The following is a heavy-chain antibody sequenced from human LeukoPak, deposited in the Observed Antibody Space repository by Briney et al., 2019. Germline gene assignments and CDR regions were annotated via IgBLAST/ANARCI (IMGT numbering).Heavy chain of an antibody. CDR1: GFTFSSYS. J-gene: IGHJ3*02. V-gene: IGHV3-21*01. Sequence: GGSLRLSCAASGFTFSSYSVNWVRQAPGKGLEWVSSISSSSSYIYYADSVKGRFTISRDNAKNSLYLQMNSLRAEDTAVYYCARVRLRDNAFDIWGQGTMVTVSS. CDR3: ARVRLRDNAFDI. CDR2: ISSSSSYI. D-gene: IGHD6-19*01.